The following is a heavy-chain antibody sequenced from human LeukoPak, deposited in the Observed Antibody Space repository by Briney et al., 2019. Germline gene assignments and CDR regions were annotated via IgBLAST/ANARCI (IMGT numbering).Heavy chain of an antibody. CDR1: GYTFTSYD. Sequence: ASVKVSCRASGYTFTSYDINWVRQAAGQGLEWMGWMNPNSGNTGYAQKFQGRVTITRNTSISTAYMELSSLRSEDTAVYYCARSHQLLPDVWGKETTVTVSS. J-gene: IGHJ6*04. CDR3: ARSHQLLPDV. V-gene: IGHV1-8*03. D-gene: IGHD2-2*01. CDR2: MNPNSGNT.